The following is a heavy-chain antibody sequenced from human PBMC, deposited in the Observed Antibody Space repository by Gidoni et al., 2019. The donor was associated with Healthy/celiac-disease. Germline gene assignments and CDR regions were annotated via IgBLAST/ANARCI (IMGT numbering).Heavy chain of an antibody. V-gene: IGHV1-18*04. CDR1: GYTFTSYG. J-gene: IGHJ5*02. D-gene: IGHD6-19*01. Sequence: QVQLVQSGAEVKKPGASVAGSCKASGYTFTSYGISWVRPAPGQGLEWMGWISAYNGNTNYAQTLQGRVTMTTDTSTSTAYMELRSLRSDDTAVYYCARDGYSSGWYVHWFDPWGQGTLVTVSS. CDR2: ISAYNGNT. CDR3: ARDGYSSGWYVHWFDP.